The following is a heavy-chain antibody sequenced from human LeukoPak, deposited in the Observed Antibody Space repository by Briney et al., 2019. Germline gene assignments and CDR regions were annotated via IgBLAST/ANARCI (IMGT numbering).Heavy chain of an antibody. Sequence: QAGGSLTLSCAASGFTFSSYWMSWVRQAPGGGREWVANIKQDGRGKNYVDSVKDRFTISRDNAKNSLYLQMNSLKAEDTAVHYCARNLGYCSGGSCYSYGYFDYWGQGTPVTVSS. CDR3: ARNLGYCSGGSCYSYGYFDY. D-gene: IGHD2-15*01. J-gene: IGHJ4*02. V-gene: IGHV3-7*01. CDR2: IKQDGRGK. CDR1: GFTFSSYW.